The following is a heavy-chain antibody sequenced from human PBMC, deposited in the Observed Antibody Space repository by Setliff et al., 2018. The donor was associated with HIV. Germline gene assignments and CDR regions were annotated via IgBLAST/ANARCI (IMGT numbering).Heavy chain of an antibody. CDR2: MNPYSGNS. Sequence: ASVKVSCKPSGYTFATYDINWVRQAAGQGLVWMGWMNPYSGNSGYAQRFHGRLTMTRDTSRGTAHMELRSLRSDDTAVYYCARGYCSISTCDDEYFFDYWGQGTLVTVSS. V-gene: IGHV1-8*02. CDR1: GYTFATYD. J-gene: IGHJ4*02. CDR3: ARGYCSISTCDDEYFFDY. D-gene: IGHD3-10*01.